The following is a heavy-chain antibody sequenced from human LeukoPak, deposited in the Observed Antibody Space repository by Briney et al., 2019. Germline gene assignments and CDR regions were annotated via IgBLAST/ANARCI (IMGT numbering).Heavy chain of an antibody. CDR3: AKCGNSGCHLIDY. V-gene: IGHV3-23*01. CDR1: GFTFSTNA. Sequence: GGSLRLSCAASGFTFSTNAMSWVRQAPGKGLEWVSAISGRTGSTYCSDSVKGRFTISRDNSKSTLYLQMDSLRAEDTAVYYCAKCGNSGCHLIDYWGQGTLVTVSS. CDR2: ISGRTGST. J-gene: IGHJ4*02. D-gene: IGHD5-12*01.